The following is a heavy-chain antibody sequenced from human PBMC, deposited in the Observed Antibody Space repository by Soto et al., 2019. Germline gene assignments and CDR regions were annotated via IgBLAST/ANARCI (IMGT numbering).Heavy chain of an antibody. CDR1: GFTFSSYS. CDR2: ITTSSNSI. Sequence: GGSLRLSCAASGFTFSSYSMNWVRQAPGKGLEWVSSITTSSNSIYYADSVKGRFTISRDNAKKSLYLQMNSLRAEDTAVYYCASRYSGSYDYWGQGTLVTVSS. CDR3: ASRYSGSYDY. V-gene: IGHV3-21*01. J-gene: IGHJ4*02. D-gene: IGHD1-26*01.